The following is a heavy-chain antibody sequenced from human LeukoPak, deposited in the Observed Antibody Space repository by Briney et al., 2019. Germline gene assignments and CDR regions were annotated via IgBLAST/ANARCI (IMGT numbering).Heavy chain of an antibody. CDR3: ARAYGPLYHDAFDI. CDR2: ISYDGSNK. Sequence: HPGGSLRLSCAASGFTFRNYWMTWVRQAPGKGLEWVAVISYDGSNKYYADSVKGRFTISRDNSKNTLYLQMNSLRAEDTAVYYCARAYGPLYHDAFDIWGQGTMVTVSS. J-gene: IGHJ3*02. V-gene: IGHV3-30-3*01. CDR1: GFTFRNYW. D-gene: IGHD3-10*01.